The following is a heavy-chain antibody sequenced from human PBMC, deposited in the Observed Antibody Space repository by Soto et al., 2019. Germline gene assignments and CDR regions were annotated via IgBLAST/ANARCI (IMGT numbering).Heavy chain of an antibody. V-gene: IGHV3-15*07. CDR3: TTGSGGWPQYYFDY. CDR1: GFTFSNAW. CDR2: IKSKTDGGTT. J-gene: IGHJ4*02. D-gene: IGHD6-19*01. Sequence: EVQLVESGGGLVKPGGSLRLSCAASGFTFSNAWMNWVRQAPGKGLEWVGRIKSKTDGGTTDYAAPVKGRFTISREDSKNTLYLQMNSLTTEDTAVYYCTTGSGGWPQYYFDYWGQGTLVTVSS.